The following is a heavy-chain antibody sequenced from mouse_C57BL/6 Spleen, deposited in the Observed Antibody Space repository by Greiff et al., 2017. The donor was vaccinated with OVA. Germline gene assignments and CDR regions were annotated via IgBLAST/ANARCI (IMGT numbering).Heavy chain of an antibody. Sequence: VQLQQPGAELVKPGASVKMSCKASGYTFTSYWITWVKHRPGQGLESIGDIYPGSGSTNYNEKFKSKATLTVDTSSSTAYMQLSSLTSEDSAVYYCASHSSGYSWFAYWGQGTLVTVSA. CDR2: IYPGSGST. CDR3: ASHSSGYSWFAY. D-gene: IGHD3-2*02. J-gene: IGHJ3*01. V-gene: IGHV1-55*01. CDR1: GYTFTSYW.